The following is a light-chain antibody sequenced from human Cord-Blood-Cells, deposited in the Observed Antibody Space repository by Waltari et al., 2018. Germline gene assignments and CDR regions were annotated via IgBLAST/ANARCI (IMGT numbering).Light chain of an antibody. J-gene: IGKJ2*03. Sequence: EIVMTQSPATLSVSPGERATLSCRASQSVSSNLAWYQQKPGQAPRLLIYGASTRATDIPARFSGSGSGTDFTLTISSLQSEDFAVYYCQQYNNWPPGSFGQGTKLEIK. CDR3: QQYNNWPPGS. CDR2: GAS. V-gene: IGKV3-15*01. CDR1: QSVSSN.